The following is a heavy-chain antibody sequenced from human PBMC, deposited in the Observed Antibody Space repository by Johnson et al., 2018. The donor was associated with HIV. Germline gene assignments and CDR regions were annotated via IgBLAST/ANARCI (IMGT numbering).Heavy chain of an antibody. CDR1: DFTFTNNA. V-gene: IGHV3-30*04. D-gene: IGHD6-6*01. CDR3: AREYSSLSQGAFDI. Sequence: QVQLVESGAGVVQPGRSLRLSCAASDFTFTNNAIHWVRQAPGKGLEWVAVISNDGTNTYYADSVKGRFTISRDNSKNTLYLQMNSLRAEDTAVYYCAREYSSLSQGAFDIWGQGTMVTVSS. CDR2: ISNDGTNT. J-gene: IGHJ3*02.